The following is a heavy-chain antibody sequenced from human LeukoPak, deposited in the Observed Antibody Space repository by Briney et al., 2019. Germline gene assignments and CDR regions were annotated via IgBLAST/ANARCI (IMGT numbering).Heavy chain of an antibody. J-gene: IGHJ3*02. CDR2: IYASGST. Sequence: SQTLSLTRTHSVGSISSGSYYWSWIRQPAGKGLEWLGRIYASGSTNYRPSLKSRSPISEDTSNNQFSLNLISVTAADTAVYYCARARRILGQQLAVAFDIWGQGTMVTVSS. CDR3: ARARRILGQQLAVAFDI. D-gene: IGHD6-13*01. V-gene: IGHV4-61*02. CDR1: VGSISSGSYY.